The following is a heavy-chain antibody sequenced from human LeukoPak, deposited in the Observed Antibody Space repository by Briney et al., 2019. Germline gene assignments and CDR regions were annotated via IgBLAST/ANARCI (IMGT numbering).Heavy chain of an antibody. Sequence: SETLSLTCTVSGGSISSYWWSWIRQPAGKGLEWIGRIYSSGSSNYNFALESRVTISVDKLKNQFSLKLSSVTAADTAVYYCARDSADILTGFFEQWGQGTLVTVYS. J-gene: IGHJ4*02. V-gene: IGHV4-4*07. CDR2: IYSSGSS. CDR1: GGSISSYW. CDR3: ARDSADILTGFFEQ. D-gene: IGHD3-9*01.